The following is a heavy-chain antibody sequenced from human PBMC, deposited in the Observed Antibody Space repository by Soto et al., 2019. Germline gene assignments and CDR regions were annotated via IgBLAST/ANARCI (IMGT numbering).Heavy chain of an antibody. D-gene: IGHD3-3*01. Sequence: SETLSLPCAVYGGSFGGYYWSWILHPPGKGLELIGEIHHNGSTKYNQSLKRRVTISVYRSKNQSSRKLGSVTATDTAVYYCARAAYYDFWGGYYLSPGGFDYWGQGTGVTVSS. CDR1: GGSFGGYY. CDR2: IHHNGST. V-gene: IGHV4-34*01. J-gene: IGHJ4*02. CDR3: ARAAYYDFWGGYYLSPGGFDY.